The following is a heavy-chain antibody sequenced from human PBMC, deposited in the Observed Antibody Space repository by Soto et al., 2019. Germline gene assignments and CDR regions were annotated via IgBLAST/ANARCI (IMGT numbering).Heavy chain of an antibody. CDR3: AKTNSYGEELDY. J-gene: IGHJ4*02. D-gene: IGHD4-17*01. CDR1: GFTFSIYA. CDR2: ISRTGDST. V-gene: IGHV3-23*01. Sequence: EVQLLESGGGLVQPGESLRLSCAASGFTFSIYAMNWVRQTPGKGLEWVSAISRTGDSTYYADSLKGRFTISRDNSKNTLYLQMSGLRADDTAIYYCAKTNSYGEELDYWGQGTLVTVSS.